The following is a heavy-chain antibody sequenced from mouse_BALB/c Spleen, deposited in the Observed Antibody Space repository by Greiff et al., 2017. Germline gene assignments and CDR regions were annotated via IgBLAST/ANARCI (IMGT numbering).Heavy chain of an antibody. V-gene: IGHV5-6-5*01. CDR2: ISSGGST. CDR3: ARASCASYYRHGWYFDV. CDR1: GFTFSSYA. Sequence: EVQLVESGGGLVKPGGSLKLSCAASGFTFSSYALSWVRQTPEKRLEWVASISSGGSTYYPDSAKGRFTISRDNARNILYLQMSSLRSEDTAVYYCARASCASYYRHGWYFDVWGAGTTVTVSS. J-gene: IGHJ1*01. D-gene: IGHD2-14*01.